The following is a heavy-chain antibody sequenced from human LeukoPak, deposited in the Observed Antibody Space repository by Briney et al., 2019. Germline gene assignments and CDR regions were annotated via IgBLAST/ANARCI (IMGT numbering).Heavy chain of an antibody. V-gene: IGHV4-59*01. CDR1: GGSISSYY. D-gene: IGHD3-22*01. CDR3: ARRRYYYDSSGYPYNWFDP. J-gene: IGHJ5*02. CDR2: IYYSGST. Sequence: SETLSLTCTVSGGSISSYYWSWIRQPPGKGLEWIGYIYYSGSTNYNPSLKSRVTISGDTSKNKFFLNLSSVTAADTAMYYCARRRYYYDSSGYPYNWFDPWGQGTLVTVSS.